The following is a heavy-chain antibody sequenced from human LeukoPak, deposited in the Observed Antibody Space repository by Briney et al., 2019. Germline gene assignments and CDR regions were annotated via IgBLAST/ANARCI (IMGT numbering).Heavy chain of an antibody. V-gene: IGHV3-64D*06. CDR1: GFTFSSYA. J-gene: IGHJ4*02. CDR3: VKSPSPVPAAVIFDY. Sequence: PGGSLRLSCSASGFTFSSYAMHWVRQAPGKGLEYVSAISSNGGSTYYADSVKGRFTISRDNSKNTLYLQMSSLRAEDTAVYYCVKSPSPVPAAVIFDYWGQGTLATVSS. D-gene: IGHD2-2*01. CDR2: ISSNGGST.